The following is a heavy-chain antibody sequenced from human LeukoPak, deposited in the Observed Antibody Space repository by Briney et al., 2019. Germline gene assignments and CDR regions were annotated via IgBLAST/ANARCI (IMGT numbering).Heavy chain of an antibody. CDR3: ARRNWSDLDY. J-gene: IGHJ4*02. CDR1: GGSISSSSYY. CDR2: VCCGGST. D-gene: IGHD1-20*01. Sequence: PSETLSLTCTVCGGSISSSSYYWGWIRQPPRKGLEWIGSVCCGGSTYYNPSLKSRVTISADTSKNQFSLKRTSVTAADTAVYYCARRNWSDLDYWGQGTLVTVSS. V-gene: IGHV4-39*01.